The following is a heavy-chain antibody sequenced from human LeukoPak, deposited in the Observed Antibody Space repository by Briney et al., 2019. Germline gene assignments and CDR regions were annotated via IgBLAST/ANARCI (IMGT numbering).Heavy chain of an antibody. V-gene: IGHV4-61*02. CDR3: SRGDYSYGFD. CDR1: GGSINSGSYF. Sequence: SETLSLTCTVSGGSINSGSYFWSWIRQPAGKGLEWIGRIYPSGSTNYNPSLKSRVTISVDLSKKQFSLKLSSVTAADTAVYYCSRGDYSYGFDWGQGTLVTVSS. J-gene: IGHJ4*02. CDR2: IYPSGST. D-gene: IGHD5-18*01.